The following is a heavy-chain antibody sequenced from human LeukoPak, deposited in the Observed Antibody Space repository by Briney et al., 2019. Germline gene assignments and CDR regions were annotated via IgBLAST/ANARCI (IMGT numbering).Heavy chain of an antibody. D-gene: IGHD2-2*01. CDR3: ARGRLSSRYCSSTSCYRESY. J-gene: IGHJ4*02. CDR2: INHSGST. V-gene: IGHV4-34*01. CDR1: GGSFSGYY. Sequence: RPSETLSLTCAVYGGSFSGYYWSWIRQPPGKGLEWIGEINHSGSTNYNPSLKSRVTISVDTSKNQFSRKLSSVTAADTAVYYCARGRLSSRYCSSTSCYRESYWGQGTLVTVSS.